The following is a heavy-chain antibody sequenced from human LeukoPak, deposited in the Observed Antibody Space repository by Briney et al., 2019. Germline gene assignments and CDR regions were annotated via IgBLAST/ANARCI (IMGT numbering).Heavy chain of an antibody. V-gene: IGHV4-31*03. Sequence: SETLSLTCTVSGGSISSGGYYWSWIRQHPGKGLEWTGYIYYSGSTYYNPSLKSRVTISVDTSKNQFSLKLSSVTAADTAVYYCARGTVVTWSDYWGQGTLVTVSS. CDR3: ARGTVVTWSDY. CDR2: IYYSGST. D-gene: IGHD4-23*01. CDR1: GGSISSGGYY. J-gene: IGHJ4*02.